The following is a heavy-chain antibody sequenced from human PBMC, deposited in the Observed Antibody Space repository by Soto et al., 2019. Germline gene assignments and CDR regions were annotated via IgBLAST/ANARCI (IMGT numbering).Heavy chain of an antibody. CDR3: ARVRAGCTDGVCSRDWYFDL. CDR1: GFTFSSYG. Sequence: QVQLVESGGGVVQPGRSLRLSCAASGFTFSSYGMHWVRQAPGKGLEWVAIIWYDGGIKYYADSVKGRFTVSRDNSKQTLYLQMNSLRAEDTAVYYCARVRAGCTDGVCSRDWYFDLWGRGTLVTVSS. D-gene: IGHD2-8*01. J-gene: IGHJ2*01. V-gene: IGHV3-33*01. CDR2: IWYDGGIK.